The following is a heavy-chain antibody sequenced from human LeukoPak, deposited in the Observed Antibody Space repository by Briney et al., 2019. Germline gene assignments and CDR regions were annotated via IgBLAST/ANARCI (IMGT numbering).Heavy chain of an antibody. D-gene: IGHD6-19*01. CDR3: AHKYDSGWYDY. Sequence: GGSLRLSCAASGFTFSSCAMSWVRQAPGKGLEWVSAISGSGGSTYYADSVKGRFTISRDNSKNTLYLQVNSLRAEDTAVYYCAHKYDSGWYDYWGQGTLVTVSS. V-gene: IGHV3-23*01. CDR2: ISGSGGST. CDR1: GFTFSSCA. J-gene: IGHJ4*02.